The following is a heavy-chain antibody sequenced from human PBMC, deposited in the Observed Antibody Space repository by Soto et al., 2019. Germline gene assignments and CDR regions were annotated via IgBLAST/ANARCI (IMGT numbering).Heavy chain of an antibody. Sequence: QMQLVQSGPEVKKPGTSVKVSCKASGFTFTSSAVQWVRQARGQRLEWIGWIVVGSGNTNYAQKFQERVTITRDMSTSTAYMELSSLRSEDTAVYYCAAAAGGHYYDSSALLGAAFDIWGQGTMVTVSS. CDR1: GFTFTSSA. V-gene: IGHV1-58*01. CDR2: IVVGSGNT. D-gene: IGHD3-22*01. CDR3: AAAAGGHYYDSSALLGAAFDI. J-gene: IGHJ3*02.